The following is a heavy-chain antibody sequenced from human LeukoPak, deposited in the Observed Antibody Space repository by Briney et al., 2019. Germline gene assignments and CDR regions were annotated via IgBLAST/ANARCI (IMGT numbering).Heavy chain of an antibody. J-gene: IGHJ6*03. CDR1: GFTFSAYW. CDR3: VRGSLASGVVVYYYYYLDV. V-gene: IGHV3-7*01. D-gene: IGHD3-3*01. Sequence: GGSLRLSCAASGFTFSAYWMSWIRQAPGKGLEWVANIKQDGSEKDYVGSVKGRFTISRDNAKNSLYLQMNSLRAEDTAVYYCVRGSLASGVVVYYYYYLDVWGKGTTVTVSS. CDR2: IKQDGSEK.